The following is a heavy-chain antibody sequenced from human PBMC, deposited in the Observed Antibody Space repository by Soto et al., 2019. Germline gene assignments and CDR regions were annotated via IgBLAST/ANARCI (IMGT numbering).Heavy chain of an antibody. CDR2: IYYSGST. CDR1: GGSISSGGYY. Sequence: QVQLQESGPGLVKPSQTLSLTCTVSGGSISSGGYYWSWIRQHPAKGLEWIGYIYYSGSTYYNPSIRSRVTISGDTSKNQFSLKLSSVTAADTAVYYCARDPPSREGAFDIWGQGTMVTVSS. CDR3: ARDPPSREGAFDI. V-gene: IGHV4-31*03. J-gene: IGHJ3*02.